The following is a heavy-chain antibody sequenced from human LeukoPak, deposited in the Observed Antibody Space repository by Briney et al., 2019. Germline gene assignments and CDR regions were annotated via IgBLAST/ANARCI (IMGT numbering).Heavy chain of an antibody. J-gene: IGHJ4*02. CDR2: IIPSGHTT. CDR3: AKVATVTTYALADY. D-gene: IGHD4-17*01. CDR1: GFTFSSHG. V-gene: IGHV3-23*01. Sequence: GGSLRLSCAASGFTFSSHGMNWVRQAPGKGLEWVSGIIPSGHTTYYADSVRGRFTISRDNSRNTLYLQMNSLRAEDTAIYYCAKVATVTTYALADYWGQGTLVTVSS.